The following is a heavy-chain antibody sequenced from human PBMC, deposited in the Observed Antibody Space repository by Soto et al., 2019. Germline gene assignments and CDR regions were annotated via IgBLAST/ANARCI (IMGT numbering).Heavy chain of an antibody. J-gene: IGHJ4*02. CDR3: ARGLITGSHYSGGWYYFDS. D-gene: IGHD6-19*01. CDR2: INDSGSA. V-gene: IGHV4-34*01. CDR1: GESFSGYI. Sequence: SETLSLTCAVYGESFSGYIWTWIRQTPGKGLQWIGQINDSGSASYNPSLKSRVTISVHTSNSQFSLELSSVTAADTAVYYCARGLITGSHYSGGWYYFDSWGQGSQVTVSS.